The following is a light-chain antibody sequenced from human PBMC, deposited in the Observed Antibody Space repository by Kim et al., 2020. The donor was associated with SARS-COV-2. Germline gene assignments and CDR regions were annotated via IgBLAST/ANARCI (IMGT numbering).Light chain of an antibody. Sequence: DIVMTQSPLSLPVTPGEPASISCRSSENLLHTDGYHYLDWYLQKPGQSPQLLIYLGTNRASGVPDRFSGSASGTDFTLKIGRVEAEAVGIYYCMPALQPPPGFGQGTRLEI. CDR2: LGT. CDR3: MPALQPPPG. V-gene: IGKV2-28*01. CDR1: ENLLHTDGYHY. J-gene: IGKJ5*01.